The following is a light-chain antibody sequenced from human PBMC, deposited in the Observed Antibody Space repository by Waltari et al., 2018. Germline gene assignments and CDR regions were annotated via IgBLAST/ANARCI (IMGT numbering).Light chain of an antibody. CDR1: SGSVSTTSY. CDR3: SLYLGSGIWV. CDR2: KGN. V-gene: IGLV8-61*01. J-gene: IGLJ3*02. Sequence: QAVVTQEPSLSVSPGGTVTLTCALSSGSVSTTSYATWYQQTPGQPPRTLVYKGNARSSGVADRFSGSSLGNTAALTITGAQADDESAYYCSLYLGSGIWVFGGGTKLTVL.